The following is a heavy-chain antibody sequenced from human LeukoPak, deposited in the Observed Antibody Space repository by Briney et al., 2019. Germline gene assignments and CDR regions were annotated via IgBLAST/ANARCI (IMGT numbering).Heavy chain of an antibody. J-gene: IGHJ1*01. D-gene: IGHD3-10*01. V-gene: IGHV4-34*01. CDR1: GGSFSGYY. CDR2: INHSGST. CDR3: VRHYYDSGTAKGYFQH. Sequence: TSETLSLTCAVYGGSFSGYYWSWIRQPPGKGLEWIGEINHSGSTNYNPSLKSRVTISLDSSTNQFSLNLNSLTTADTAVYYCVRHYYDSGTAKGYFQHWGQGTLVTVSS.